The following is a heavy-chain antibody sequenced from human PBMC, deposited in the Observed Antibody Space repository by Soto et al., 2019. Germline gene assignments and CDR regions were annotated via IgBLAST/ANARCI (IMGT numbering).Heavy chain of an antibody. CDR1: GFTFDDYA. CDR3: AKDSYRAGYYYYGMDV. J-gene: IGHJ6*02. V-gene: IGHV3-9*01. Sequence: GGSLRLSCAASGFTFDDYAMHWVRQAPGKGLGWVSGISWNSGSIGYADSVKGRFTISRDNAKNSLYLQMNSLRAEDTALYYCAKDSYRAGYYYYGMDVWGQGTTVTVSS. D-gene: IGHD1-26*01. CDR2: ISWNSGSI.